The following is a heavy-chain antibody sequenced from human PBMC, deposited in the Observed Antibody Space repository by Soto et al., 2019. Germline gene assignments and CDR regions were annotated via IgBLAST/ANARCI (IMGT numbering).Heavy chain of an antibody. Sequence: SETLSLTCAVSSGSISSSNWWSWVRQPPGKGLEWIGEIYHSGSTNYNPSLKSRVTISVDKSKNQFSLKLSSVTAADTAVYYCARTDIWIGYYDHYWLFDLWGSGTLVTVAS. V-gene: IGHV4-4*02. J-gene: IGHJ2*01. CDR1: SGSISSSNW. CDR3: ARTDIWIGYYDHYWLFDL. CDR2: IYHSGST. D-gene: IGHD3-3*01.